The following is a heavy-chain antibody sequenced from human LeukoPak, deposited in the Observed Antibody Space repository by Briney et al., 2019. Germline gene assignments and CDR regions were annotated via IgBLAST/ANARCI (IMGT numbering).Heavy chain of an antibody. J-gene: IGHJ3*02. CDR2: ISSSSSYI. D-gene: IGHD3-10*01. V-gene: IGHV3-21*01. CDR3: ARAPYYGSGSYYIPDAFDI. Sequence: PGGSLRLSCAASGFTFSSYSMNWVRQAPGKGLEWVSSISSSSSYIYYADSVKGRFTISRDNAKNSLYLQMNSLRAEDTAMYYCARAPYYGSGSYYIPDAFDIWGQGTMVTVSS. CDR1: GFTFSSYS.